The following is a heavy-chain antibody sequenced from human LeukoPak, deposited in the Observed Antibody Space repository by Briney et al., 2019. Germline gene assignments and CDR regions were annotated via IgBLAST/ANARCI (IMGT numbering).Heavy chain of an antibody. CDR2: IYYSGST. CDR3: ARHACDCSSTSCHYCLYYYYYYMDV. CDR1: GGSISSSSYY. V-gene: IGHV4-39*01. D-gene: IGHD2-2*01. J-gene: IGHJ6*03. Sequence: NPSETLSLTCTVSGGSISSSSYYWGWIRQPPGKGLEWIGSIYYSGSTYYNPSLKSRVTISVDTSKNQFSLKLSSVTAADTAVYYCARHACDCSSTSCHYCLYYYYYYMDVWGKGTTVTVSS.